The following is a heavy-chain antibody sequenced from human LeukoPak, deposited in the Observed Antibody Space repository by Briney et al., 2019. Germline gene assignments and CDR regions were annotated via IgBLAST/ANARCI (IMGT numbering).Heavy chain of an antibody. CDR3: TPGPNYFDY. J-gene: IGHJ4*02. Sequence: GGSLRLSCAASGFTFSSYWMNWVRQAPGKGLEWVSYISSSSSTIYYADSVKGRFTISRDNAKNSLYLQMNSLRAEDTAVYYCTPGPNYFDYWGQGTLVTVSS. CDR1: GFTFSSYW. D-gene: IGHD2-15*01. CDR2: ISSSSSTI. V-gene: IGHV3-48*04.